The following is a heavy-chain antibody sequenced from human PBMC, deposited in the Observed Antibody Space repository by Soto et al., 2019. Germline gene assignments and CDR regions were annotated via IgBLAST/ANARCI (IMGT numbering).Heavy chain of an antibody. CDR2: ISAYNGNT. J-gene: IGHJ3*02. Sequence: GASVKVSCKASGYTFTSYGISWVRQAPGQGLEWMGWISAYNGNTNYAQKLQGRVTMTTDTSTSTAYMELRSLRSDDTAVYYCARDRMLYYYGSGSYYSPTDAFDIWGQGTMVTVSS. D-gene: IGHD3-10*01. V-gene: IGHV1-18*01. CDR3: ARDRMLYYYGSGSYYSPTDAFDI. CDR1: GYTFTSYG.